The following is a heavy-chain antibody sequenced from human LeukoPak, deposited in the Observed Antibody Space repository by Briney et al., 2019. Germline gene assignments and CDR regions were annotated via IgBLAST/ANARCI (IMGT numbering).Heavy chain of an antibody. Sequence: GGSLRLSCTASGFTFAGYPMSWVRQAPGKGLEWVGFIRSRAYSGTTEYAASVKGRFTISRHESKRIAYLQMNSPKTEDTGVYYCASSRRRDVVVVTAPDYWGQGTLVTASS. CDR3: ASSRRRDVVVVTAPDY. CDR2: IRSRAYSGTT. V-gene: IGHV3-49*04. J-gene: IGHJ4*02. D-gene: IGHD2-2*01. CDR1: GFTFAGYP.